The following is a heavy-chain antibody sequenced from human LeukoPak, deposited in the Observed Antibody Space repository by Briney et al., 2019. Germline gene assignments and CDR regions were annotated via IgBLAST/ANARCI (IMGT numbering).Heavy chain of an antibody. Sequence: SETLSLTCTVSGGSISRSSFYWGWIRQPPGKGLEWIGSIYYSGSTYYNPSLKSRVIISVDTSKNQFSLKLGSVTAADTAVYYCARRGMAAAGFFDYWGQGTLVTVSS. J-gene: IGHJ4*02. D-gene: IGHD6-13*01. CDR1: GGSISRSSFY. CDR2: IYYSGST. CDR3: ARRGMAAAGFFDY. V-gene: IGHV4-39*01.